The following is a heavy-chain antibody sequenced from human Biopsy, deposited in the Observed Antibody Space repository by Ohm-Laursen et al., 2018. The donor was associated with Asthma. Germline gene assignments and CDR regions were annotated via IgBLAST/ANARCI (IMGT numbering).Heavy chain of an antibody. CDR2: MSYDGSIK. J-gene: IGHJ4*02. Sequence: SLRLSCTASGFTFSSYGMDWVRQAPGKGLEWVALMSYDGSIKDYADSVKGRFTISRDNSKNTLHLQMNSLRTEDTAVYYCAKRRGYSGHDNDYWGQGTLVIVSS. CDR1: GFTFSSYG. CDR3: AKRRGYSGHDNDY. V-gene: IGHV3-30*18. D-gene: IGHD5-12*01.